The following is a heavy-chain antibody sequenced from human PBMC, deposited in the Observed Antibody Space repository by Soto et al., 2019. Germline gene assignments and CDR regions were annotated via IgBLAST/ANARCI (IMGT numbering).Heavy chain of an antibody. J-gene: IGHJ6*02. CDR1: GFTLTTYT. D-gene: IGHD3-22*01. CDR2: ITSSSGHI. Sequence: GGSLRLSCEASGFTLTTYTMNWVRQASGKGLEWVSSITSSSGHIYYADSVKGRFTISRDNARNSLYLQMNSLRDEDTAVYYCARDRAQITMIVVVDYGMDVWGQGTTVTAP. V-gene: IGHV3-21*01. CDR3: ARDRAQITMIVVVDYGMDV.